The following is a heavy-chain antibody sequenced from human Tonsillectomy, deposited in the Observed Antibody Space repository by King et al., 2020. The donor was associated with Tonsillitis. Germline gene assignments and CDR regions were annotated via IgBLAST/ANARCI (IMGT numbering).Heavy chain of an antibody. CDR3: AGIRTGVRYFDL. CDR1: GGSFSDYF. CDR2: INHSGIK. D-gene: IGHD7-27*01. V-gene: IGHV4-34*01. Sequence: VQLPQWGAGLLKPSETLSLTCAVFGGSFSDYFWSWIRQPPGKGLEWIGEINHSGIKNYNPSLKSRVTISLDTSKNQFSLKLSSVTAADTAVYYCAGIRTGVRYFDLWGRGTLVTVSS. J-gene: IGHJ2*01.